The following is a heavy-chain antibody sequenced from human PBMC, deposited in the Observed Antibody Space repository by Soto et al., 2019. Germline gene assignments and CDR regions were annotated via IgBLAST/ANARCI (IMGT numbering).Heavy chain of an antibody. J-gene: IGHJ3*02. Sequence: SETLSLTCAVYGGSFSGYYWSWIRQPPGKGLEWIGEINHSGSTNYNPSLKSRVTISVDTSKNQFSLKLSSVTAADTAVYYCARRSGAHLVGGFDNWGPGTMVHVS. D-gene: IGHD1-26*01. CDR3: ARRSGAHLVGGFDN. CDR1: GGSFSGYY. CDR2: INHSGST. V-gene: IGHV4-34*01.